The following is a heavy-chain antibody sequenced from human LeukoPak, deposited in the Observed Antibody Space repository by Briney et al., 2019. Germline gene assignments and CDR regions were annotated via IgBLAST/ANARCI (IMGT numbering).Heavy chain of an antibody. CDR2: IWHDGSKK. CDR1: GSTASGFSFINYG. Sequence: PGRSLRLSCGASGSTASGFSFINYGMHWVRQAPGKGLEWVALIWHDGSKKFYSDSVKGRFTISRDNSRNTLYLEMNSLRAEDTALYYCAKSKGGSVSGIDYWGQGTLATVSS. CDR3: AKSKGGSVSGIDY. J-gene: IGHJ4*02. V-gene: IGHV3-33*06. D-gene: IGHD6-19*01.